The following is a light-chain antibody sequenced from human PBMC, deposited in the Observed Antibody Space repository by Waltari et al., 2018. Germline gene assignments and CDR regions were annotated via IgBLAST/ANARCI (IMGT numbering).Light chain of an antibody. CDR1: SSNIGKNY. Sequence: QSVLTQPPSVSAAPGQKVSISCSGSSSNIGKNYVPWYPQLPGTAPKLIIYDNNKRPSGIPDRFSGSKSGTSATLGITGLQTGDEADYYCATWDSSLSVGHVVFGGGTKLTVL. CDR2: DNN. J-gene: IGLJ2*01. CDR3: ATWDSSLSVGHVV. V-gene: IGLV1-51*01.